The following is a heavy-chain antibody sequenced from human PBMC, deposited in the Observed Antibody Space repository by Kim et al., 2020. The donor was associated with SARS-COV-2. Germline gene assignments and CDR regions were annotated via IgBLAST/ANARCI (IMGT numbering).Heavy chain of an antibody. CDR3: AVGLRSGYYY. V-gene: IGHV4-61*02. Sequence: SETLSLTCTVSGGSISSGSYYWSWIRQPAGKGLEWIGRIYTSGSTNYNPSLKRRVTISVDTSKNQFSLKLSSVTAADTAVYYCAVGLRSGYYYWGQGTLVTVSS. CDR1: GGSISSGSYY. D-gene: IGHD3-22*01. J-gene: IGHJ4*02. CDR2: IYTSGST.